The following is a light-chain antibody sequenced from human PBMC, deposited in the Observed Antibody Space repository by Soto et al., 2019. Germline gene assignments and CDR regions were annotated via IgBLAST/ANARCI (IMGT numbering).Light chain of an antibody. CDR1: QSISSW. V-gene: IGKV1-5*01. Sequence: DIQMTQSPSTLSASVGDRVTVTCRASQSISSWLAWYQQKPGKAPKLLIYDASSLESGVPSRFSGSGSGTEFTLTISSLQPGDFASYYCQRYHSYSPFTVGPGTKVDIK. CDR2: DAS. J-gene: IGKJ3*01. CDR3: QRYHSYSPFT.